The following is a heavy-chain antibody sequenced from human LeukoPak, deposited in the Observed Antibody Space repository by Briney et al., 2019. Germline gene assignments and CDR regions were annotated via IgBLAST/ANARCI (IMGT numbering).Heavy chain of an antibody. D-gene: IGHD4-11*01. CDR3: AKRDYSNYLGY. CDR1: GFTFNSYV. J-gene: IGHJ4*02. V-gene: IGHV3-23*01. CDR2: ISSSGYST. Sequence: PGGSLRLSCAASGFTFNSYVMKWVRQAPGKGLEWVSSISSSGYSTFYADSVKGRFTISRDNSKNTLYLQMNSLRVDDTAVYYCAKRDYSNYLGYWGQGTLVTVSS.